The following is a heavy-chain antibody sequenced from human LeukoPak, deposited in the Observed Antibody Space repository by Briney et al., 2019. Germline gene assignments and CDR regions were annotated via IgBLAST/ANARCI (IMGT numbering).Heavy chain of an antibody. Sequence: GRSLRLSCAASGFTFSSYAMHWVRQAPGKGLEWVAVISYDGSNKYYADSVKGRFTISRDNSKNTLYLQMNSLRAEDTAVYYCARDYGTGEVGDAFDIWGQGTMVTVSS. CDR1: GFTFSSYA. V-gene: IGHV3-30-3*01. J-gene: IGHJ3*02. CDR2: ISYDGSNK. D-gene: IGHD7-27*01. CDR3: ARDYGTGEVGDAFDI.